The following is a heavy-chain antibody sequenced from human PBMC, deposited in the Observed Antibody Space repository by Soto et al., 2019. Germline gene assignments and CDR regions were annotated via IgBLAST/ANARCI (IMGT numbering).Heavy chain of an antibody. D-gene: IGHD6-19*01. Sequence: PSETLSLTCAVYGGSFSGYYWSWIRQPPGKGLEWIGEINHSGSTNYNPSLKSRVTISVDTSKNQFSLKLSSVTAADTAVYYCASLIAVANYWGQGTLVTVSS. CDR1: GGSFSGYY. CDR3: ASLIAVANY. V-gene: IGHV4-34*01. J-gene: IGHJ4*02. CDR2: INHSGST.